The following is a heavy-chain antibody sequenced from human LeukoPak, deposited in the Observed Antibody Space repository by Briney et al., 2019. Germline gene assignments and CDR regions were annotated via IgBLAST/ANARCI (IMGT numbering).Heavy chain of an antibody. D-gene: IGHD6-13*01. CDR3: ARKQQQLVSFDY. J-gene: IGHJ4*02. CDR1: GFTFSSYA. Sequence: PGGSLRLSCAASGFTFSSYAMHWVRQAPGKGLEWVAVISYDGSNKYYADSVTGRFTISRDNSKNTLYLQMNSLRAEDTAVYYCARKQQQLVSFDYWGQGTLVTVSS. V-gene: IGHV3-30*04. CDR2: ISYDGSNK.